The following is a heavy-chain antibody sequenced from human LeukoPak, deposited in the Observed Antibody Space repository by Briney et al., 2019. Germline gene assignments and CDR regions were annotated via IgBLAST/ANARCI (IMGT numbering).Heavy chain of an antibody. CDR1: Y. V-gene: IGHV4-59*08. CDR2: IYYSGST. J-gene: IGHJ4*02. D-gene: IGHD6-19*01. CDR3: ARRLPSGWLAFDY. Sequence: YWSWIRXPPGKGLEWIGYIYYSGSTNYNPSLKSRVTISVDTSKNQFSLKLSSVTAADTAVYYCARRLPSGWLAFDYWGQGTLVTVSS.